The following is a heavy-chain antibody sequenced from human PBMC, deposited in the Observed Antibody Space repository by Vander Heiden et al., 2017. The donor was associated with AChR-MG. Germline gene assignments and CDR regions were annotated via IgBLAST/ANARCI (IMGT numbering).Heavy chain of an antibody. CDR3: ARDSGNWNYVY. CDR2: ISNGGLNT. CDR1: GFTFSNYD. Sequence: QVQLVESGGDLVKPGGSLRLSFAASGFTFSNYDMTWMRQAPGKGLEWVSYISNGGLNTHYADSVQGRFTISRDNAKSSLYLQMNSLRAEDTAVYYCARDSGNWNYVYWGQGTLVTVSS. J-gene: IGHJ4*02. D-gene: IGHD1-7*01. V-gene: IGHV3-11*01.